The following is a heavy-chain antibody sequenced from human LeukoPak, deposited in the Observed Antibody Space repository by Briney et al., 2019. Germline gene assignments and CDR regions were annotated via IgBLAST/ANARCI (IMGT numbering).Heavy chain of an antibody. D-gene: IGHD5-18*01. J-gene: IGHJ4*02. V-gene: IGHV3-48*03. Sequence: GGSLRLSCAASGFTFSSYEMNWVRQALGKGLEWVSYISSSGSTIYYADSVKGRFTISRDNAKNSLYLQMNSLRAEDTAVYYCARDLFGYSYGFDYWGQGTLVTVSS. CDR2: ISSSGSTI. CDR1: GFTFSSYE. CDR3: ARDLFGYSYGFDY.